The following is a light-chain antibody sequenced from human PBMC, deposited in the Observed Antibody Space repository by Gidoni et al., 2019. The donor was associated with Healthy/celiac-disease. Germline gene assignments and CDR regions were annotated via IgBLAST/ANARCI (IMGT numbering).Light chain of an antibody. Sequence: QSALTPPASVSGSPGQSITISCTGTNSDVGGYNYVSWYQQHPGKAPKLMIYDVSNRPSGVSNRFSGSKSGNTASLTTSGLQAEDEADYYCSSYTSSSTPHVVFGGGTKLTVL. J-gene: IGLJ2*01. CDR1: NSDVGGYNY. V-gene: IGLV2-14*03. CDR2: DVS. CDR3: SSYTSSSTPHVV.